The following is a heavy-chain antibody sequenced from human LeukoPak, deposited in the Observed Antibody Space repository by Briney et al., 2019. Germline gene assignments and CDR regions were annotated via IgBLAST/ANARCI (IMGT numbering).Heavy chain of an antibody. Sequence: GGSLRLSCAASGFTFSSYAMSWVRQAPGKGLEWVSAISGSGGSTYYADSVKGRFTISRDNSKNTLYLQMNSLRAEDTAVYYCARARPGPLDFGVVISYFDYWGQGTLVTVSS. J-gene: IGHJ4*02. CDR2: ISGSGGST. V-gene: IGHV3-23*01. D-gene: IGHD3-3*01. CDR1: GFTFSSYA. CDR3: ARARPGPLDFGVVISYFDY.